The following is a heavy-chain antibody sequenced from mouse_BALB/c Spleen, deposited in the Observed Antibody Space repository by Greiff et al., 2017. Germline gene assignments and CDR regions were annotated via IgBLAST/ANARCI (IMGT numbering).Heavy chain of an antibody. CDR3: ARSGGYDLYYYAMDY. Sequence: EVQVVESGPELVKPGASVKMSCKASGYTFTSYVMHWVKQKPGQGLEWIGYINPYNDGTKYNEKFKGKATLTSDKSSSTAYMELSSLTSEDSAVYYCARSGGYDLYYYAMDYWGQGTSVTVSS. CDR2: INPYNDGT. J-gene: IGHJ4*01. CDR1: GYTFTSYV. V-gene: IGHV1-14*01. D-gene: IGHD2-2*01.